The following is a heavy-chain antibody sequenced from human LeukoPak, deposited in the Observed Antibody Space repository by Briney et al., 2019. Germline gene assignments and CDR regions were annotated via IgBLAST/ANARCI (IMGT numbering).Heavy chain of an antibody. CDR2: ISSSGSTI. Sequence: PGGSLRLSCAASGFTFSDYYMSWIRQAPGKGLEWVSYISSSGSTIYYADSVKGRFTISRDNAKNSLYLQMNSLRAEDTAVYYCGRVSESLVNGGVSWSFDNWGQGTLVTVSS. CDR1: GFTFSDYY. CDR3: GRVSESLVNGGVSWSFDN. D-gene: IGHD2-15*01. V-gene: IGHV3-11*01. J-gene: IGHJ4*02.